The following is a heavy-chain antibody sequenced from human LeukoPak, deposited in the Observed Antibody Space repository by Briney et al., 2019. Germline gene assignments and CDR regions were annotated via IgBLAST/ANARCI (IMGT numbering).Heavy chain of an antibody. CDR3: ASRDGYNDPFDY. V-gene: IGHV4-59*01. D-gene: IGHD5-24*01. J-gene: IGHJ4*02. CDR1: GGSISSYY. Sequence: SETLSLTCTVSGGSISSYYWSWIRQPPGKGLEWIGYIYYSGSTNYNPSLKSRVTISVDTSKNQFSLKLSSVTAADTAVYYCASRDGYNDPFDYWGQGTLVTVSS. CDR2: IYYSGST.